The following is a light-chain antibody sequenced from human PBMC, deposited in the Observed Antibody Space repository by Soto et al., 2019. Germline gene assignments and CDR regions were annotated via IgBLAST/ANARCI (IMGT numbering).Light chain of an antibody. CDR1: QDINIY. J-gene: IGKJ5*01. CDR3: QQYDSCPIT. Sequence: DIQMTQSPYSLFASVGDRVTITCQSTQDINIYLNWYQQKPGKAPNLLIYDASNLEIGVPSRFSGSGSGTHFTFTISSLQTEDIGPYYCQQYDSCPITFGRGTRLEIK. V-gene: IGKV1-33*01. CDR2: DAS.